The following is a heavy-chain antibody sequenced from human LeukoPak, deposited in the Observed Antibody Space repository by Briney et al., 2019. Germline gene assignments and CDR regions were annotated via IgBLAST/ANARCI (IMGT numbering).Heavy chain of an antibody. CDR3: ARQERIVVVDGAFDI. CDR1: GGSISSSSSY. D-gene: IGHD3-22*01. J-gene: IGHJ3*02. CDR2: IYYSGST. V-gene: IGHV4-39*01. Sequence: PSETLSLTCTVSGGSISSSSSYWGWIRQPPGKGLEWIGSIYYSGSTYSNPSLKSRVTISVDTSRNQFSLKLSSVTAADTAVYYCARQERIVVVDGAFDIWGQGTMVTVSS.